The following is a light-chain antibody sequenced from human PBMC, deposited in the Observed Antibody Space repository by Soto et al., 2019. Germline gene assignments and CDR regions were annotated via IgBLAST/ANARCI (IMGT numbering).Light chain of an antibody. V-gene: IGKV1-9*01. Sequence: DKQLTKSASTLSGSLGDRVTITCRASQGISSYLAWYQQKPGNAPKLLIYAASTLQSGVPSRFSGSGSGTEFTLTICSLQPEAFAPCYCQQLNSFRLTSGQGTRLEIK. J-gene: IGKJ5*01. CDR2: AAS. CDR1: QGISSY. CDR3: QQLNSFRLT.